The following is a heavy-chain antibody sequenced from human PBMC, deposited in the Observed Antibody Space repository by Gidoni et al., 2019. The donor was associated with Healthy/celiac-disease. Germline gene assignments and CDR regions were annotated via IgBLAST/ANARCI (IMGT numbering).Heavy chain of an antibody. CDR2: ISWNSGSI. V-gene: IGHV3-9*01. D-gene: IGHD6-19*01. CDR3: AREAGTGGNFDY. Sequence: EVQLVESGGGLVQPGRSLRLSCAASGFTFDDYDSHWVRQAPGKGLAWVSGISWNSGSIGYADSGKGRFTISRDNAKNSLYLKRNSLRAEDTALYYCAREAGTGGNFDYWGQGTLVTVSS. CDR1: GFTFDDYD. J-gene: IGHJ4*02.